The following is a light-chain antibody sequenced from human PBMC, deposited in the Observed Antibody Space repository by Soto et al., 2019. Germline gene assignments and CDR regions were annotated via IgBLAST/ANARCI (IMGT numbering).Light chain of an antibody. CDR2: GAS. CDR3: QQYGSSPQT. J-gene: IGKJ4*01. CDR1: QSVSSSY. V-gene: IGKV3-20*01. Sequence: EIVLTQSPGTLSLSPGERATLSCRASQSVSSSYLAWYQHKPGQAPRLLIYGASSRATGIPDRFSGSGSGTDFTLTISRLEPEDFAVYYCQQYGSSPQTFGGGTKVEIK.